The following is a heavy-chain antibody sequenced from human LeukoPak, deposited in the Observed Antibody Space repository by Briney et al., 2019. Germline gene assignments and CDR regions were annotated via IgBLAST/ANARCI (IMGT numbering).Heavy chain of an antibody. Sequence: ASVKVSCKASGYTFTSYDINWVRQATGKGLEWVGWMNPNSGNTCYAQKFQGRVTMTRSTSISTAYMELSSLRSEDTAVYYCARSGLPMVRGVIIKSYYYGMDVWGQGTTVTVSS. CDR3: ARSGLPMVRGVIIKSYYYGMDV. CDR2: MNPNSGNT. V-gene: IGHV1-8*01. CDR1: GYTFTSYD. J-gene: IGHJ6*02. D-gene: IGHD3-10*01.